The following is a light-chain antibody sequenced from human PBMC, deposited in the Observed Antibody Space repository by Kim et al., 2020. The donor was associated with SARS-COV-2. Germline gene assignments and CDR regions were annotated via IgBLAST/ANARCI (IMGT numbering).Light chain of an antibody. J-gene: IGKJ1*01. CDR1: QRISNS. Sequence: ASVGDRVPITCRASQRISNSLAWYQQRPGKAPTLLIYEASSLESGVPSRFSGTGSGTEFTLTISSLQPDDFATYYCQHYDNYSQTFGPGTKVDIK. V-gene: IGKV1-5*01. CDR2: EAS. CDR3: QHYDNYSQT.